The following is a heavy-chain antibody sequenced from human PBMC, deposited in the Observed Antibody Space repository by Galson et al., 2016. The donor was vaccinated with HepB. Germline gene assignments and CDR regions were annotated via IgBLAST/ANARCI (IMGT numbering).Heavy chain of an antibody. CDR3: ARGLYYYGSGSYYIRNNWFDP. CDR1: GFSFSDYW. D-gene: IGHD3-10*01. J-gene: IGHJ5*02. Sequence: SLRLSCAASGFSFSDYWMHWVRQAPGKGLVWVSRIYSDGSSTAYADSVKGRFTTSRDNAKNTLYLQMNGLRAEDTAGYYCARGLYYYGSGSYYIRNNWFDPWGQGTLVTVSS. CDR2: IYSDGSST. V-gene: IGHV3-74*01.